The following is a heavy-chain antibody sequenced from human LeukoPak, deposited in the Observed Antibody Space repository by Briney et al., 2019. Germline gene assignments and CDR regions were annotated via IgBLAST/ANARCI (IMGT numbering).Heavy chain of an antibody. D-gene: IGHD5-18*01. V-gene: IGHV3-7*04. J-gene: IGHJ4*02. CDR1: GFTFSSYW. CDR2: IKEDGSEK. CDR3: ARGQLAFDS. Sequence: PGGSLRLSCAASGFTFSSYWMTWVRQPPGKGLEWVANIKEDGSEKYYVDSVKGRFTISRDNAKISPYLQMNSLRAEDTAVYYCARGQLAFDSWGQGTLVTVSS.